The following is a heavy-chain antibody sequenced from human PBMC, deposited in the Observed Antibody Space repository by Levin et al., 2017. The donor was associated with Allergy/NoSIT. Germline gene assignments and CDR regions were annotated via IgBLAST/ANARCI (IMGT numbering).Heavy chain of an antibody. J-gene: IGHJ6*03. CDR1: GYTLTELS. Sequence: ASVKVSCKVSGYTLTELSIHWVRQAPRKGLEWMGGFDPEDGETIYAQKFQGRVTMTEDTSTDTAYMELSSLRSEDTAVYYCGSMVREVKGGYYYYYYMDVWGKGTTVTVSS. D-gene: IGHD3-10*01. CDR3: GSMVREVKGGYYYYYYMDV. CDR2: FDPEDGET. V-gene: IGHV1-24*01.